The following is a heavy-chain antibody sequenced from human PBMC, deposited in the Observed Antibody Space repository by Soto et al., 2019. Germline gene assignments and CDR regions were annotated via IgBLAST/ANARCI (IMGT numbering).Heavy chain of an antibody. D-gene: IGHD7-27*01. V-gene: IGHV1-69*06. Sequence: QVQLVQSGAEVKKPGSSVKVSCEASGGTFSGHAISWVRQAPGQGPEWMGGLIPLFGTTQHAQNFQDRLTITANKSTNTTYMDMTSLRFDETAIYYCARRPNWGYRFDSWGQGTMVTVSS. CDR1: GGTFSGHA. CDR2: LIPLFGTT. J-gene: IGHJ4*02. CDR3: ARRPNWGYRFDS.